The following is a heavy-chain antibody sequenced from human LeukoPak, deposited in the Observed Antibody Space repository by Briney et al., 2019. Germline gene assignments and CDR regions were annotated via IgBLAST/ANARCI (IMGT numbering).Heavy chain of an antibody. Sequence: VASVKVSCKASGYTFTGYYMHWVRQAPGQGLEWMGWINPNSGGTNYAQKLQGRVTMTTDTSISTAYMELSSLRSEDTAVYYCARGDNYYYYYMDVWGKGTTVTISS. CDR3: ARGDNYYYYYMDV. CDR1: GYTFTGYY. J-gene: IGHJ6*03. V-gene: IGHV1-2*02. CDR2: INPNSGGT. D-gene: IGHD3-9*01.